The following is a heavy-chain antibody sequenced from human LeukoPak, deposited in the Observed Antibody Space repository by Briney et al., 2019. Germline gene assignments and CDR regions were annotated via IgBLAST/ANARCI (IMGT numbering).Heavy chain of an antibody. D-gene: IGHD1-26*01. CDR3: AREGIVGGTGGY. CDR1: GFTFSSHW. Sequence: PGGSLRLSCAASGFTFSSHWMHWVRQAPGKGLVWVSRINSDGSSTNYADSVKGRFTISRDNAKNTLYLQMNSLRAEDTAVYYCAREGIVGGTGGYWGQGTLVTVSS. V-gene: IGHV3-74*01. J-gene: IGHJ4*02. CDR2: INSDGSST.